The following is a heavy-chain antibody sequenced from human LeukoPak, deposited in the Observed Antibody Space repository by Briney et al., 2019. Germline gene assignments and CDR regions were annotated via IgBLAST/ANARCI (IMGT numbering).Heavy chain of an antibody. CDR2: INHSGST. Sequence: SETLSLTCAVYGETFIHNFWTWIRQPPGKGLEWIGQINHSGSTYYNPSLKSGVTILVDTSKNQFSLKLTSVTAADTAVYYCARALYGGNSAYYYYYYYMDVWGKGTTVTVSS. D-gene: IGHD4-23*01. J-gene: IGHJ6*03. CDR3: ARALYGGNSAYYYYYYYMDV. CDR1: GETFIHNF. V-gene: IGHV4-34*01.